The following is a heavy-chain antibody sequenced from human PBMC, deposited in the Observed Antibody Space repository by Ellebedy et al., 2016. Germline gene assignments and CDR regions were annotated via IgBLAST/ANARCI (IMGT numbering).Heavy chain of an antibody. Sequence: ASVKVSXXASGYTFTGYYMHWVRQAPGQGLEWMGWINPNSGGTNYAQKFQGWVTMTRDTSISTAYMELSRLRSDDTAVYYCARDRVEAVAGTGFDYWGQGTLVTVSS. J-gene: IGHJ4*02. CDR1: GYTFTGYY. V-gene: IGHV1-2*04. D-gene: IGHD6-19*01. CDR2: INPNSGGT. CDR3: ARDRVEAVAGTGFDY.